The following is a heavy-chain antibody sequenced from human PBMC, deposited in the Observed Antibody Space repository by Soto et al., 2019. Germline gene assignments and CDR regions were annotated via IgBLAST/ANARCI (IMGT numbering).Heavy chain of an antibody. V-gene: IGHV2-5*02. Sequence: QITLKESGPTLVKPTQTLTLTCTFSGFSLSTSGVGVAWIRQPQGKALEWLALIYWDDDKRYRPSLETRLTITKDTSKNQVVLTMTNVDSVDTATYYCAYLPCSGGSCYWFSYSGMDVWGQGTTVIVSS. CDR3: AYLPCSGGSCYWFSYSGMDV. D-gene: IGHD2-15*01. CDR2: IYWDDDK. CDR1: GFSLSTSGVG. J-gene: IGHJ6*02.